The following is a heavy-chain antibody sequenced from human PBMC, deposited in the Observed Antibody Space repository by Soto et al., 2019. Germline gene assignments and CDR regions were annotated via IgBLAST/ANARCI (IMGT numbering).Heavy chain of an antibody. D-gene: IGHD3-22*01. V-gene: IGHV3-48*02. CDR3: ARGDYHDTSGPFSDAFDI. CDR2: ISSSSSTI. J-gene: IGHJ3*02. Sequence: GGSLRLSCAASGFTFSSYSMNWVRQAPGKGLEWVSYISSSSSTIYYADSVKGRFTISRDNAKNSLYLQMNSLRDEDTAVYYCARGDYHDTSGPFSDAFDIWGQGTMVTVSS. CDR1: GFTFSSYS.